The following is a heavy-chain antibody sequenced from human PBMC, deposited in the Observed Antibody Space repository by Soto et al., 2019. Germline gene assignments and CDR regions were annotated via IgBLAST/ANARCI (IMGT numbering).Heavy chain of an antibody. CDR1: GFAFSSYA. CDR2: ISPQGGST. Sequence: PGGSLRLSCSASGFAFSSYAMHWVRQTPGKGLEYVSAISPQGGSTYYADSVKGRFTISRDDSKNTVYLQMSSLRPDDTAVYYCVNMMIARGAFDFWGQGTLVTVPS. CDR3: VNMMIARGAFDF. V-gene: IGHV3-64D*06. D-gene: IGHD2-21*01. J-gene: IGHJ4*02.